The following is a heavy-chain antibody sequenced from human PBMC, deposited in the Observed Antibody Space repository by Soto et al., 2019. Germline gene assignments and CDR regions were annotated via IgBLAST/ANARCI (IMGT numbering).Heavy chain of an antibody. CDR1: GFTFSSYA. CDR3: AKQGTYSSSRSFDS. Sequence: GSLRLSCADSGFTFSSYAMYWVRQAPGKGLEWVSSISPSGVNTYYPDSVKGRFTISRDNSKNTVYLQMNSLRADDTAVYLCAKQGTYSSSRSFDSWGQGTLVTVSS. J-gene: IGHJ4*02. CDR2: ISPSGVNT. D-gene: IGHD6-6*01. V-gene: IGHV3-23*01.